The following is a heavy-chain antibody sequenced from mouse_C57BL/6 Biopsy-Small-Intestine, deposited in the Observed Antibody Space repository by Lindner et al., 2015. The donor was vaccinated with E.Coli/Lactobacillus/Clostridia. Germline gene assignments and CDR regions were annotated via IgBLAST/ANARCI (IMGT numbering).Heavy chain of an antibody. Sequence: SVKVSCKASGYTFSSYGFSWVRQAPGQGLEWMGWISPYDGNTNYAQNLQGRVTMTTDTSTSTAYMELRSLRSDDTAVYYCARDSYCRSSTCYFPGYYGMDVWGQGTTVTVSS. V-gene: IGHV1-59*01. CDR3: ARDSYCRSSTCYFPGYYGMDV. D-gene: IGHD1-1*01. J-gene: IGHJ1*01. CDR2: ISPYDGNT. CDR1: GYTFSSYG.